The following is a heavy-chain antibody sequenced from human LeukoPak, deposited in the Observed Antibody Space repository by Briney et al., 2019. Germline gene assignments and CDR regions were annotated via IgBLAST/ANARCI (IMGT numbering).Heavy chain of an antibody. CDR2: ISAYNGNT. V-gene: IGHV1-18*01. Sequence: ASVKVSCKASGYTFTSYGISWVRQAPGQGLEWMGWISAYNGNTNYAQKFQGRVTITADESTSTAYMELSSLRSEDTAVYYCASGDILTGYYTYPIDYWGQGTLVTVSS. D-gene: IGHD3-9*01. CDR3: ASGDILTGYYTYPIDY. CDR1: GYTFTSYG. J-gene: IGHJ4*02.